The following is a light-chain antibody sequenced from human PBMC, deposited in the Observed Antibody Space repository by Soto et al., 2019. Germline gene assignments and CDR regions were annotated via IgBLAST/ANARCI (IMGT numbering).Light chain of an antibody. V-gene: IGKV1-5*01. CDR3: QQYYNYST. J-gene: IGKJ1*01. CDR2: DAS. Sequence: DIQMTQSPSTLPASVGDRVTITCRASQTISSWLAWYQQKPGKAPDLLIYDASRLAGGVPSRFSGSESGAEFPLTIGSLQHDDFATYFCQQYYNYSTFGQGTKVEVK. CDR1: QTISSW.